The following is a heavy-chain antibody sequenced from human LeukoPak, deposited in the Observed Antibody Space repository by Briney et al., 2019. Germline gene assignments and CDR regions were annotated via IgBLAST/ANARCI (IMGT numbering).Heavy chain of an antibody. Sequence: ASVKVSCKASGYTFTGYYMHWVRRAPGQGLEWMGWINPNSGGTNYAQKFQGRVTMTRDTSISTAYMELSRLRSDDTAVYYCARGGSSARAYYFDYWGQGTLVTVSS. J-gene: IGHJ4*02. CDR2: INPNSGGT. CDR1: GYTFTGYY. D-gene: IGHD1-26*01. CDR3: ARGGSSARAYYFDY. V-gene: IGHV1-2*02.